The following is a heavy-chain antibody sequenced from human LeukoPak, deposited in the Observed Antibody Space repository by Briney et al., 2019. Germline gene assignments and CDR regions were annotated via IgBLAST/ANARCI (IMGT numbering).Heavy chain of an antibody. CDR1: GFTFSSCA. CDR2: ISGSGGIT. Sequence: PGGSPRLSCAASGFTFSSCAMNWVRQAPGKGLEWVSGISGSGGITHYADSVRGRFTISRDNSKNTLYLQMNSLRAEDTAVYYCAKDPTDFDSSGQTYFDYWGQGSLVTVSS. J-gene: IGHJ4*02. D-gene: IGHD3-22*01. CDR3: AKDPTDFDSSGQTYFDY. V-gene: IGHV3-23*01.